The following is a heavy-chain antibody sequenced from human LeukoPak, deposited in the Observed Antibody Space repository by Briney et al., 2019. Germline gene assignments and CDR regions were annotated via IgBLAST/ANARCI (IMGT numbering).Heavy chain of an antibody. J-gene: IGHJ3*02. V-gene: IGHV3-53*01. CDR1: GFTVSSNY. CDR2: IYNGGTT. CDR3: ARDDSWVDYDSSGYYFDAFDI. Sequence: GGSLRLSCAASGFTVSSNYMSWVRQAPGKGLEWVSIIYNGGTTNYADSVKGRFTISRDNSKNTLHLQMNSLRVEDTAVYYCARDDSWVDYDSSGYYFDAFDIWGQGTMVTVSS. D-gene: IGHD3-22*01.